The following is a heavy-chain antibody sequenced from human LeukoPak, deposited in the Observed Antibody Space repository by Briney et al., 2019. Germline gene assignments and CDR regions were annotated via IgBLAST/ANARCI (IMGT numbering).Heavy chain of an antibody. D-gene: IGHD2-2*01. V-gene: IGHV3-23*01. CDR1: GFTFSSYA. CDR2: ISGSGGST. Sequence: PGGSLRLSCAASGFTFSSYAMSWVRQAPGKGLEWVSAISGSGGSTYYADSVKGRFTISRDNSKNTLYLQINSLRAEDTAVYYCAKVNLGYCSSTSCLGFDYWGQGTLVTVSS. J-gene: IGHJ4*02. CDR3: AKVNLGYCSSTSCLGFDY.